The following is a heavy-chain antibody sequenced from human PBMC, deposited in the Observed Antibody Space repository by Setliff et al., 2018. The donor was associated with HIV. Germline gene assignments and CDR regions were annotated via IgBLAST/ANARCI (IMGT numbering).Heavy chain of an antibody. CDR3: ARDGHLYGQPFDY. CDR1: GFTFSTYW. J-gene: IGHJ4*02. CDR2: IKTDGSST. V-gene: IGHV3-74*01. Sequence: GSLRLSCAASGFTFSTYWMHWVRQAPGKGLVWVSRIKTDGSSTSYADSVRGRFTVSRDNTKNSLHLQLDSLSAEDAAVYFCARDGHLYGQPFDYWGQGALVTVSS. D-gene: IGHD3-10*01.